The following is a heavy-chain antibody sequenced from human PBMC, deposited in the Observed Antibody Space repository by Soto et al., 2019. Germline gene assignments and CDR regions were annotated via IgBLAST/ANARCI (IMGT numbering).Heavy chain of an antibody. CDR1: GFTFSSNA. CDR2: ISSSGGST. J-gene: IGHJ4*02. V-gene: IGHV3-23*01. Sequence: GGSLRLSCAASGFTFSSNAMSWVRQAPGKGLEWVSGISSSGGSTYYADSVKGRFTISRDNSKNMLYLQMNNLRAEDTAVYYCAKAQGGSYFDYWGQVTLVTVSS. CDR3: AKAQGGSYFDY. D-gene: IGHD2-15*01.